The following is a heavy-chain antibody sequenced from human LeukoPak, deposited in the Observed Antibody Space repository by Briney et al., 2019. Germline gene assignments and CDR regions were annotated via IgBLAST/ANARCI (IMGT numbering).Heavy chain of an antibody. CDR1: GGTFSSYA. D-gene: IGHD2-2*02. Sequence: GASVKVSCTASGGTFSSYAISWVRQAPGQGLEWMGRINPNSGGTNYAQKFQGRVTMTRDTSISTAYMELSRLRSDDTAVYYCARDLLTTIVPAAIGAVPFDYWGQGTLVTVSS. CDR3: ARDLLTTIVPAAIGAVPFDY. CDR2: INPNSGGT. J-gene: IGHJ4*02. V-gene: IGHV1-2*06.